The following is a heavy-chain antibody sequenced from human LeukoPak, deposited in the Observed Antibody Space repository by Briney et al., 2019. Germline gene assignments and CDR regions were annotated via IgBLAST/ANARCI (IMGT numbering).Heavy chain of an antibody. CDR2: IYSGGST. Sequence: GGSLRLSCAVSGFTVSSNYMSWVRQAPGKGLEWVSVIYSGGSTYYADSVKGRFAISRDNSKNTLYLQMNNLRVDDTAVYYCAKKGQADDGGKPDWGQGTLVTVPS. CDR3: AKKGQADDGGKPD. J-gene: IGHJ4*02. V-gene: IGHV3-53*01. CDR1: GFTVSSNY.